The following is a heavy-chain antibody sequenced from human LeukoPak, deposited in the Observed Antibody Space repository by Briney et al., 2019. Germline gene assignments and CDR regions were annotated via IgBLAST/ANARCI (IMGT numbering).Heavy chain of an antibody. V-gene: IGHV6-1*01. CDR2: TYYRSEWYS. CDR1: GDSVSRNSAC. Sequence: SQTLSLTCAISGDSVSRNSACWTWIRQSPSRGLEWLGRTYYRSEWYSDYAVSVRSRITINSDTSNNQFSLHLNSVTPEDTAVYYCARGTSRAINYWGRGTLVTVSS. J-gene: IGHJ4*02. CDR3: ARGTSRAINY. D-gene: IGHD5-24*01.